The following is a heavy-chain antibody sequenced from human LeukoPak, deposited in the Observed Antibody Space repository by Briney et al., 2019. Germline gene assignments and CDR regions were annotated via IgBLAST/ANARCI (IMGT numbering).Heavy chain of an antibody. D-gene: IGHD3-22*01. V-gene: IGHV3-30*04. CDR2: ISYDGTTK. J-gene: IGHJ4*02. CDR1: GFPFNKYA. CDR3: ASPYYYDGSSYYHFFDH. Sequence: PGGSLRLSCAASGFPFNKYAMHWVRQAPGKGLEWVTVISYDGTTKYYADSVKGRFTISRDNSRNTLYLQMNNLRTEDTAVYYCASPYYYDGSSYYHFFDHWGQGTLVTVSS.